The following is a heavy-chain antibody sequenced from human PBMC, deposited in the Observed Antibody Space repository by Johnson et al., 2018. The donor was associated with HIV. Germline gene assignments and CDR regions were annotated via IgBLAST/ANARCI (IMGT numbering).Heavy chain of an antibody. D-gene: IGHD1-26*01. Sequence: EQLVESGGGLVQPGGSLRLSCSASGFSFDSFWMTWVRQAPGKGLEWVANINQDGSETYYVDSVKGRFTISRDNSKNTLYLQMNSLRAEDTAVYYCARAIVNWDAFDIWGQGTMVTVSS. J-gene: IGHJ3*02. CDR2: INQDGSET. CDR1: GFSFDSFW. V-gene: IGHV3-7*04. CDR3: ARAIVNWDAFDI.